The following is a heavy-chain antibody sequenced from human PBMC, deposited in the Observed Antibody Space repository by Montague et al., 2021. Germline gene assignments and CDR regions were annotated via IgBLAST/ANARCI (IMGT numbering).Heavy chain of an antibody. CDR3: ARDTTTDGFDI. CDR2: MFYGGAT. V-gene: IGHV4-59*01. D-gene: IGHD1-1*01. J-gene: IGHJ3*02. CDR1: SGSIFHAH. Sequence: SETLSLTCTVSSGSIFHAHWSWVRQPPGKGLEWLGSMFYGGATSNNPSLKSRVTMSIDTSKNQFSLNLSSVTAADTAVYYCARDTTTDGFDIWGQGTMVTVSS.